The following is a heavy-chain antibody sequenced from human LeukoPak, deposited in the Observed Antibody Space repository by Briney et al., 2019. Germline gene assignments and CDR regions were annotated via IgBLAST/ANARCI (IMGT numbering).Heavy chain of an antibody. J-gene: IGHJ3*02. CDR3: ARRDWVSGAVRAFDI. V-gene: IGHV3-11*04. D-gene: IGHD3-3*01. CDR2: ISNDSVDK. Sequence: GGALRLSCVGSGFSFSDYYMSWIRQAPGKGLEWVSYISNDSVDKYYVDSVRGRFTISRDNAKKSMYLQMSGLRVEDTAIYYCARRDWVSGAVRAFDIWGQGTMVTVSS. CDR1: GFSFSDYY.